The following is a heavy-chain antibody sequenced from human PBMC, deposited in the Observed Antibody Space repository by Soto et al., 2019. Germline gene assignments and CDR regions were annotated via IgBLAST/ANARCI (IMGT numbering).Heavy chain of an antibody. Sequence: PSETLSLTCAVYGGSFSGYYWSWIRQPPGKGLEWIGEINHSGSTNYNPSLKSRVTISVDTSKNQFSLKLSSVTAADTAVYYCASPRNNYYGSGSLIYWGQGTLVTVSS. CDR1: GGSFSGYY. J-gene: IGHJ4*02. CDR3: ASPRNNYYGSGSLIY. D-gene: IGHD3-10*01. V-gene: IGHV4-34*01. CDR2: INHSGST.